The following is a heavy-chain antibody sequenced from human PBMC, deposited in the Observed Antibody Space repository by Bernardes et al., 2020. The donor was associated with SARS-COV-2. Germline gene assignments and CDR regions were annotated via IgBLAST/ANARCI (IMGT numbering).Heavy chain of an antibody. J-gene: IGHJ4*02. Sequence: GGSLRLSCAASGFTFSSYWMHWVRQAPGKGLVWVSRINSDGSSTSYADSVKGRFTISRDNAKNTLYLQMNSLRAEDTAVYYCARAGGYYDFWSGYYTYWGQGTLVTVSS. CDR2: INSDGSST. D-gene: IGHD3-3*01. V-gene: IGHV3-74*01. CDR1: GFTFSSYW. CDR3: ARAGGYYDFWSGYYTY.